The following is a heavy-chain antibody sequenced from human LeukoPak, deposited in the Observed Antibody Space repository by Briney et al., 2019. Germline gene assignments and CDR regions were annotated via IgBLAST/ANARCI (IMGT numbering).Heavy chain of an antibody. J-gene: IGHJ6*02. D-gene: IGHD2-2*01. Sequence: PGGSLRLSCAASEFTFSSYGMHWDRQAPGKGLEWVAVISYDGSNKYYADSVKGRFTISRDNSKNTLYLQMNSLRAEDTAVYYCATSASRHCSSTSCYYYYGMDVWGQGTTVTVSS. CDR1: EFTFSSYG. CDR2: ISYDGSNK. V-gene: IGHV3-30*03. CDR3: ATSASRHCSSTSCYYYYGMDV.